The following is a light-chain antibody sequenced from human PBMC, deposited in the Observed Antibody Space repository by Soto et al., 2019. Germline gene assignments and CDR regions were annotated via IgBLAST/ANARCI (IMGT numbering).Light chain of an antibody. Sequence: EVVLTQSPGTLSLSPGERATLSCRASQSVDSNYLTWYQQKPGLAPGVIIFGSAIRAAGVPDRFNGSGSGPDFTLTITRLEPEDFAVYSCKQYENSLLTFGGGTRVEI. CDR1: QSVDSNY. CDR2: GSA. J-gene: IGKJ4*01. V-gene: IGKV3-20*01. CDR3: KQYENSLLT.